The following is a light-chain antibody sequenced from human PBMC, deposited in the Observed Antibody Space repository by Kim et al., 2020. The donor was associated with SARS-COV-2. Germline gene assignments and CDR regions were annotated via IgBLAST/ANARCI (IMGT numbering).Light chain of an antibody. Sequence: QSVLTQPASVSGSPGQPITISCTGISSDVDGYISVSWYQHFPGKTPKLILYDVTERPSGVSHRFSGSKSGDTASLAISGLQAEDEALYYCTSYRTSIPFMIFGGGTQLTVL. V-gene: IGLV2-14*03. CDR3: TSYRTSIPFMI. J-gene: IGLJ2*01. CDR2: DVT. CDR1: SSDVDGYIS.